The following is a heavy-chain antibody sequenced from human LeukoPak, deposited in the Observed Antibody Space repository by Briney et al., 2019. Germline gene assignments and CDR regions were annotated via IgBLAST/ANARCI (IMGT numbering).Heavy chain of an antibody. CDR2: NDSSSSHI. Sequence: PGGTLRLFCAVSGFTFSSHSMSWVRQPPGKGLEWVSSNDSSSSHIYYADSMEGRFTISRDNAKNSLFLQMNSLRAEDTAVYYCARDFRTQLDGYSPPYHFDYWGQGALVTVSS. CDR1: GFTFSSHS. V-gene: IGHV3-21*01. CDR3: ARDFRTQLDGYSPPYHFDY. J-gene: IGHJ4*02. D-gene: IGHD5-24*01.